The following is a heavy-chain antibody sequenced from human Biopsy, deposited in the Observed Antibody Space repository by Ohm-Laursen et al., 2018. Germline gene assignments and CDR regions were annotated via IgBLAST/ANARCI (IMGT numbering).Heavy chain of an antibody. CDR1: GGSINNYY. Sequence: SETLSLTCTVSGGSINNYYCYWSRQPAGKGLERIGRIYPVGRTNYNPSLKSRVTISMDTSKKQLSPRLRSVTAADTAMYYCASVVLGPTNDAFDLWGQGTMVVVSS. D-gene: IGHD3-22*01. V-gene: IGHV4-4*07. CDR2: IYPVGRT. J-gene: IGHJ3*01. CDR3: ASVVLGPTNDAFDL.